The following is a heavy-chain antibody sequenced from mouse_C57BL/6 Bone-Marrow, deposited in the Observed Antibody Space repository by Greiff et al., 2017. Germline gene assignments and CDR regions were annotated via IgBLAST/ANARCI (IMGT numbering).Heavy chain of an antibody. CDR3: ARGGNYDDYAMDY. D-gene: IGHD2-1*01. V-gene: IGHV1-55*01. CDR2: IYPGSGST. J-gene: IGHJ4*01. Sequence: QVQLQQPGAELVKPGASVKMSCKASGYTFTSYWITWVKQRPGQGLEWIGDIYPGSGSTNYNEKFKSKATLTVDTSSSTAYMQLSSLTSEDSAVYYCARGGNYDDYAMDYGGQGTAVTVSS. CDR1: GYTFTSYW.